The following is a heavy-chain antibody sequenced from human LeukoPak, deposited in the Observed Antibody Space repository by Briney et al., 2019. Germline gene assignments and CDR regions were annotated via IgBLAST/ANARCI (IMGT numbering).Heavy chain of an antibody. CDR2: MYHSGNA. Sequence: SETLSLTCAVSGGSISSDDDSWSWIRQPPGKGLEWIGYMYHSGNAYYNPSLRSRVTISVDRSKNQFSLTLNSVTAADTAVYYCARGTIYYDILTGPPNWFDPWGQGTLVTVSS. V-gene: IGHV4-30-2*01. CDR1: GGSISSDDDS. D-gene: IGHD3-9*01. J-gene: IGHJ5*02. CDR3: ARGTIYYDILTGPPNWFDP.